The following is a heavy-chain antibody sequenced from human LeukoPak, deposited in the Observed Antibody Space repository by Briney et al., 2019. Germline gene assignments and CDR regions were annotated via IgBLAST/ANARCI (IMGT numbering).Heavy chain of an antibody. CDR1: GRSIRAYY. J-gene: IGHJ4*02. D-gene: IGHD6-6*01. CDR2: IHYSGNT. CDR3: ARFGTSSSRFFDQ. V-gene: IGHV4-59*12. Sequence: SETLSLTCTVSGRSIRAYYWSWIRQPPGKGLEWIGYIHYSGNTNYYPSLKSRVTIALDTSKNQFSLKLNSVTAADTAVYYCARFGTSSSRFFDQWGQGTLVTVSS.